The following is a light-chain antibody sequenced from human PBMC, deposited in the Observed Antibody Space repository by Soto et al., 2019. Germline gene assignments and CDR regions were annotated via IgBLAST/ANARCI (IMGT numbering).Light chain of an antibody. Sequence: EIVMTQSPGTLSVSTGEGATLSCRASQSVDSNLAWYQQKPGQAPRLLIYGASTRATGIPDRFRGSGSGTEFTLTISSLQSEDVATYYCQKCDYLPIFGPGTTVDFK. V-gene: IGKV3D-15*01. J-gene: IGKJ3*01. CDR1: QSVDSN. CDR3: QKCDYLPI. CDR2: GAS.